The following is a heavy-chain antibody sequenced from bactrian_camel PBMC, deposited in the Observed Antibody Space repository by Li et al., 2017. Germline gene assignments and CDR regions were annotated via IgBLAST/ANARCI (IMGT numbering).Heavy chain of an antibody. CDR1: GFTFSTYY. D-gene: IGHD6*01. CDR2: ISSVSTVS. CDR3: ATDAEGVYGGSWYDPQYNY. Sequence: VQLVESGGGLVQPGGSLRVTCAASGFTFSTYYMNWVRQAPGKGLEWVSTISSVSTVSYYADSVKGRFTISRDNAKNTLYLQLNSLKTEDTAVYYCATDAEGVYGGSWYDPQYNYWGQGTQVTVS. J-gene: IGHJ4*01. V-gene: IGHV3S1*01.